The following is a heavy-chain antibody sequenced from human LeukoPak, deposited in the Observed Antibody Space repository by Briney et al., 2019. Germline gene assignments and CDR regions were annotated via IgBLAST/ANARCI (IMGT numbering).Heavy chain of an antibody. CDR3: ARDQGYYDALDV. CDR1: GFTFSSYG. CDR2: IRYDGSNK. V-gene: IGHV3-30*02. J-gene: IGHJ3*01. D-gene: IGHD3-10*01. Sequence: GSLRLSCAASGFTFSSYGMHWVRQAPGKGLEWVAFIRYDGSNKYYADSVKGRFTISRDNSKNTVYLQMNSLRAEDTAVYYCARDQGYYDALDVWGQGTMVTVSS.